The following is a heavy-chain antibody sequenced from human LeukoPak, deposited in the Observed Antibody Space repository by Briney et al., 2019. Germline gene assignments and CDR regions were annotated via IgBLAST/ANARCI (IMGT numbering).Heavy chain of an antibody. CDR1: GGSFSGYY. V-gene: IGHV4-34*01. Sequence: MASETLSLTCAVYGGSFSGYYWSWIRQPPGKGLEWIGEINHSGSTNYNPSLKSRVTISVDTSKNQFSLKLSSVTAADTAVYYCARGGYYYDSSGYLYLDYWGQGTLVTVSS. CDR2: INHSGST. D-gene: IGHD3-22*01. J-gene: IGHJ4*02. CDR3: ARGGYYYDSSGYLYLDY.